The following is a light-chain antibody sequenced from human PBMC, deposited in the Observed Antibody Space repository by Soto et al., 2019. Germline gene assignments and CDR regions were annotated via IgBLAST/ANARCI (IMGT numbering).Light chain of an antibody. V-gene: IGKV3-20*01. CDR2: GAS. Sequence: EIVLTQSPCTLSLSPGDRATLSCRASQSVSTNYLAWYQQKLGQAPRLLIYGASSRATGIPDRFSGSGSGTDFTLTISRLEPEDFAVYYCHQYGSTPFTFGPGTKVDIK. J-gene: IGKJ3*01. CDR1: QSVSTNY. CDR3: HQYGSTPFT.